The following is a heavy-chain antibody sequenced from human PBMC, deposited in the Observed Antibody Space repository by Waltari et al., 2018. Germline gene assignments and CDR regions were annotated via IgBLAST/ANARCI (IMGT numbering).Heavy chain of an antibody. J-gene: IGHJ6*03. CDR2: IIPIFGTA. D-gene: IGHD3-3*01. CDR1: GGTFSSYA. V-gene: IGHV1-69*12. CDR3: AAGNYDFWSGFYYYMDV. Sequence: QVQLVQYGDEVKKPGSSVKVSCKASGGTFSSYAISWVRQPTGQGLEWMGGIIPIFGTANYAQKFQGRVTITADESTSTAYMELSSLRSEDTAVYYCAAGNYDFWSGFYYYMDVWGKGTTVTVSS.